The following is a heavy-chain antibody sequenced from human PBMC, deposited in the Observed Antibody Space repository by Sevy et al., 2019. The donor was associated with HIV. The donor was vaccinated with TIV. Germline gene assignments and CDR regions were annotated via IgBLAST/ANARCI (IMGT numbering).Heavy chain of an antibody. V-gene: IGHV3-7*01. D-gene: IGHD3-10*01. CDR3: ARETGSSHFDY. J-gene: IGHJ4*02. Sequence: GGSLRLSCAASGFTFSKYSMSWVRQAPGKGLEWVANINQDGSEKYYVDSVKGRFTISRDNGKNSLYLQMNSLRAEDTAVYYCARETGSSHFDYWGQGTLVTVSS. CDR2: INQDGSEK. CDR1: GFTFSKYS.